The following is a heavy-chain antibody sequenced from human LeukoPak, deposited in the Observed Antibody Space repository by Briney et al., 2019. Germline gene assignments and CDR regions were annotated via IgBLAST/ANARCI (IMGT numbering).Heavy chain of an antibody. CDR1: GFTFSSYS. Sequence: GGSLRLSCAASGFTFSSYSMNWVRQAPGKGLEWVSYISSSSTIYYADSVKGRFTISRDNAKNSLYLQMNSLRAEDTAVYYCARSWYGYFQHWGQGTLVTVSS. V-gene: IGHV3-48*01. J-gene: IGHJ1*01. CDR3: ARSWYGYFQH. D-gene: IGHD6-13*01. CDR2: ISSSSTI.